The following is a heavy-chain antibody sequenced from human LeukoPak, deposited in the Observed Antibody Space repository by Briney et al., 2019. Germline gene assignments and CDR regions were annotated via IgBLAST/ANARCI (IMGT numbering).Heavy chain of an antibody. CDR2: INPNSGGI. D-gene: IGHD3-10*01. CDR3: ARDPYHYGSGSPHGTAV. CDR1: GYSFTGYY. J-gene: IGHJ6*02. Sequence: ASVKVSCKASGYSFTGYYMHWVRQAPGQGLEWMGWINPNSGGINYAQKFQGRVIMTRDTSISTAFMELSSLRSDDTAVYYCARDPYHYGSGSPHGTAVWGQGTTVTVSS. V-gene: IGHV1-2*02.